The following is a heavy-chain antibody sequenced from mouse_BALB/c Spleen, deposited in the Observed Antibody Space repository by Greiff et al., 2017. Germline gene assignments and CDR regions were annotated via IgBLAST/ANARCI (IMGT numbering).Heavy chain of an antibody. D-gene: IGHD2-4*01. CDR1: GFSLSRYS. CDR3: AKHYDAGWFAY. V-gene: IGHV2-6-4*01. J-gene: IGHJ3*01. CDR2: IWGGGST. Sequence: QVQLQESGPGLVAPSQSLSITCTVSGFSLSRYSVHWVRQPPGKGLEWLGMIWGGGSTDYYSALNSRLSISTDNSKSQVFLKMNSLQTDDTAMYYCAKHYDAGWFAYWGQGTLVTVSA.